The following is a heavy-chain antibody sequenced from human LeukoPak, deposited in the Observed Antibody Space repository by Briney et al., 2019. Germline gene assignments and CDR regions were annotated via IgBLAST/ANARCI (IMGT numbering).Heavy chain of an antibody. CDR3: AKDLIWFGELGDYGMDV. J-gene: IGHJ6*02. CDR2: ISWNSGSI. Sequence: GGSLRLSCAASGFTFDDYAMHWVRQAPGKGLEWVSGISWNSGSIGYADSVKGRFTISRDNAKNSLYLQMNSLRAEDTALYYCAKDLIWFGELGDYGMDVWGQGTTVTVPS. V-gene: IGHV3-9*01. CDR1: GFTFDDYA. D-gene: IGHD3-10*01.